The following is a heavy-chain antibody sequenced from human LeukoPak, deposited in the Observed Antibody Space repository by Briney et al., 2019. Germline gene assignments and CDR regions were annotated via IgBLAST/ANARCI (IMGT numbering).Heavy chain of an antibody. Sequence: GGSLRLSCAASGFTFGSYAMGWVRQAPGKGLEWVSAISGSGGSTYYADSVKGRFTISRDNSKNTLYLQMNSLRAEDTAVYYCANLAPAEYFQHWGQGTLVTVSS. J-gene: IGHJ1*01. CDR2: ISGSGGST. V-gene: IGHV3-23*01. CDR1: GFTFGSYA. CDR3: ANLAPAEYFQH.